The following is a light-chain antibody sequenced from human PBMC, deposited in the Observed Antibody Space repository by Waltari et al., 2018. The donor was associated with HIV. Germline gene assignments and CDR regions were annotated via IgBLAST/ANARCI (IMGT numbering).Light chain of an antibody. CDR1: RSDVGGYNY. Sequence: QSALTQPPSASGSPGQSVTLSCPGTRSDVGGYNYVSWHQQPPGKAPKLMIYDVIKRPSGVPDRFSGSKSGNTASLTVSGLQPEDEADYYCSSHAGSKVVFGGGTRLTVL. J-gene: IGLJ2*01. V-gene: IGLV2-8*01. CDR3: SSHAGSKVV. CDR2: DVI.